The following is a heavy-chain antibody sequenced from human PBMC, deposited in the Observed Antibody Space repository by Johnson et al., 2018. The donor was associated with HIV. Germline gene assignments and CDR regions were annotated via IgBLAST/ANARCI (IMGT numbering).Heavy chain of an antibody. Sequence: QVQLVESGGGVVQPGRSLRLSCAASGFTFSSYGMHWVRQAPGKGLEWVAVIWYDGSNKYYADSVKGRFTISRDNSNNTLYLQMNSLRAEDTAVYYCAREMNFPDAFDIWGQGTMVTVSS. J-gene: IGHJ3*02. D-gene: IGHD1-7*01. CDR2: IWYDGSNK. CDR3: AREMNFPDAFDI. CDR1: GFTFSSYG. V-gene: IGHV3-33*01.